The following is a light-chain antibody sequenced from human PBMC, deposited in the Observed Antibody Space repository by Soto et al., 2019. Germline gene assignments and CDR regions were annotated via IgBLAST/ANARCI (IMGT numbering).Light chain of an antibody. CDR1: SSDVGGYNY. CDR3: CSYAGSWV. J-gene: IGLJ3*02. CDR2: EVS. V-gene: IGLV2-8*01. Sequence: QSALTQPPSASGSPGQSVTISCIGTSSDVGGYNYVSWYQQHPGKAPKLIISEVSKRPSGVPDRFSGSKSGNTASLTISGLQAADEADYYCCSYAGSWVFGGGTKLTVL.